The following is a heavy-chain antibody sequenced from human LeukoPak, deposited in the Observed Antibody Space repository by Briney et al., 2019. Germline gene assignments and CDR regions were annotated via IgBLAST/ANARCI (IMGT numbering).Heavy chain of an antibody. D-gene: IGHD6-13*01. CDR1: GVSLITNY. Sequence: SETLSLTCSVSGVSLITNYWSWIRQPPGKGLEWIGYIYYTGSTNYNPSLESRVTISVDTSKNTFSLEVTSVTAADTAVHYCARTGSSWLYFDYGGLGALVTVSS. CDR2: IYYTGST. J-gene: IGHJ4*02. V-gene: IGHV4-59*01. CDR3: ARTGSSWLYFDY.